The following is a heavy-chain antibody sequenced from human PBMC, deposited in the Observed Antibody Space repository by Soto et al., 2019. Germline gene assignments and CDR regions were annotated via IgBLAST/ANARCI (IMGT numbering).Heavy chain of an antibody. J-gene: IGHJ4*02. D-gene: IGHD6-13*01. Sequence: PGGSLRLSCAASGFTFSSYGMHWVRQAPGKGLEWVAFISYDVSNKYYLDSVKGRFTISRDNSKNILYLQMNNLRAEDTAIYYCAKDDTFLYSHHRWVFDSWGQGPLVTLSS. V-gene: IGHV3-30*18. CDR1: GFTFSSYG. CDR2: ISYDVSNK. CDR3: AKDDTFLYSHHRWVFDS.